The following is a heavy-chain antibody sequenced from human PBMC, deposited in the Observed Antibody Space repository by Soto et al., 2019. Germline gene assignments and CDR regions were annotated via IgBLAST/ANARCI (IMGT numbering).Heavy chain of an antibody. CDR1: GGSFSGYY. CDR2: IHHGGST. D-gene: IGHD6-19*01. Sequence: SETLSLTCAVYGGSFSGYYWSWIRQPPGKGLEWIGEIHHGGSTNYNPSLKSRVTISVDTSKNQFSLKLSSVTAADMAVYYCARGLAVTGHYFDYWGQGTLVTVSS. J-gene: IGHJ4*02. CDR3: ARGLAVTGHYFDY. V-gene: IGHV4-34*01.